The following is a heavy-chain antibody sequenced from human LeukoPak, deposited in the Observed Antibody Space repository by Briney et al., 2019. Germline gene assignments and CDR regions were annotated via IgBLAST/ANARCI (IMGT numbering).Heavy chain of an antibody. V-gene: IGHV4-61*08. CDR3: ARVVVGAADN. J-gene: IGHJ4*02. Sequence: SETLSLTCTVSGASINIGGYYWSWIRQPPGKGLEWIGYIYYSGSTNYNPSLKSRVTISVDTSKNQFSLRLSSVTAADTAVYYCARVVVGAADNWGQGTLVTVSS. D-gene: IGHD2-15*01. CDR1: GASINIGGYY. CDR2: IYYSGST.